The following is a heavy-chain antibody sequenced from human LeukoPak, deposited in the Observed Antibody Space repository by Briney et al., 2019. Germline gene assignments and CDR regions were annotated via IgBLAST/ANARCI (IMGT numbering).Heavy chain of an antibody. CDR2: IRYDGSNK. V-gene: IGHV3-30*02. Sequence: GGSLRLSCAASGFTFSSYGMHWVRQAPGKGLEWVAFIRYDGSNKYYVDSVKGRFTISRDNSKNTLYLQMNSLRAEDTAVYYCARGLAYYYDSSAYFLDYWGQGTLVTVSS. CDR3: ARGLAYYYDSSAYFLDY. J-gene: IGHJ4*02. CDR1: GFTFSSYG. D-gene: IGHD3-22*01.